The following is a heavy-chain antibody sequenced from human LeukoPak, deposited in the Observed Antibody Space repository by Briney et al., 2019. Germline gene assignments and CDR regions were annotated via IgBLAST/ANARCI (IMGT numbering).Heavy chain of an antibody. D-gene: IGHD4-23*01. V-gene: IGHV1-58*02. CDR3: AADTLYSGT. J-gene: IGHJ1*01. CDR2: IVVGSGNT. Sequence: SVKVSCKASGFTFGSIAMQWVRQARGQPLEWIGWIVVGSGNTNYAQKFQQRLTITRHMSTNTAYMEMKSLRPEDTAVYYCAADTLYSGTWGQGTLVTVSS. CDR1: GFTFGSIA.